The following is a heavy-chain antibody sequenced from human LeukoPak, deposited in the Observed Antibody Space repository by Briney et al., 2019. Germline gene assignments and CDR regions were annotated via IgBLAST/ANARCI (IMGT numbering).Heavy chain of an antibody. CDR2: LNPDSAGT. J-gene: IGHJ6*02. CDR1: GYTFTDNY. Sequence: ASVKVSCKASGYTFTDNYIHWLRQAPGQGLEWMGWLNPDSAGTSYARKFQGRVSMTRDTSISTAYMELSGLTSDDTAIYYSARGGKQWLVRYYYGVDVWGQGTTVIVSS. CDR3: ARGGKQWLVRYYYGVDV. V-gene: IGHV1-2*02. D-gene: IGHD6-19*01.